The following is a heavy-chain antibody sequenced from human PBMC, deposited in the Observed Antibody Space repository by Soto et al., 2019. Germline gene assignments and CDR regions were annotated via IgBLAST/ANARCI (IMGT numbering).Heavy chain of an antibody. CDR2: IIPVSGTP. V-gene: IGHV1-69*01. D-gene: IGHD6-13*01. J-gene: IGHJ4*02. Sequence: QVQLVQSGAEVKKPGSSVRVSCKASEGTFSDNAISWMRQAPGQGLEWLGGIIPVSGTPYYAQSFQGRVSISADDSSSTAYLDLTRLKSDDTAIYFCGRGRFPGSRWPDFESWGQGTLVTVSS. CDR3: GRGRFPGSRWPDFES. CDR1: EGTFSDNA.